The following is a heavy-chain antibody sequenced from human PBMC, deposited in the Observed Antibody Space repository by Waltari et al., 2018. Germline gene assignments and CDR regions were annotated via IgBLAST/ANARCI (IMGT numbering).Heavy chain of an antibody. CDR1: GTAFPSYS. CDR3: ARAPEDSNFDY. Sequence: QVELVQSGAEVTNPGASLKLSCKPSGTAFPSYSLHSRRQAPGQGLEWMGRINPNSGGTNYAQKFQGRVTMTRDTSISTAYMELSRLRSDDTAVYYCARAPEDSNFDYWGQGTLVTVSS. V-gene: IGHV1-2*06. D-gene: IGHD6-6*01. CDR2: INPNSGGT. J-gene: IGHJ4*02.